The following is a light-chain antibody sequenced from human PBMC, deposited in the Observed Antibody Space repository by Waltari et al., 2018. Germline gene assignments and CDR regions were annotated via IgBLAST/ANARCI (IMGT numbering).Light chain of an antibody. CDR2: EVT. CDR3: CSYAGLGIYV. J-gene: IGLJ1*01. V-gene: IGLV2-23*02. CDR1: SSDVGNYNL. Sequence: QSGLTQPASVSGSPGQSITVSCTGTSSDVGNYNLVSWYQQYPGKAPKLMVYEVTKRTPGVSDRFSGSKSGNTASLTISGLQSEDEADYYCCSYAGLGIYVFGTGTKVTVL.